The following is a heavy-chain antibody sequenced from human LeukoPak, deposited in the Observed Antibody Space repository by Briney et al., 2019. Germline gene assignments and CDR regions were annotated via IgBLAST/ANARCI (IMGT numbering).Heavy chain of an antibody. Sequence: SETLSLTCTVSGASISSYYWSWIRQSPGKELEWMGYIYYIGTTSHNPSLKRRVTISVDTSTNQFSLQLSCVTAADTAVYYCARAPGFNGHYFLDSWGQGTLVTVSS. CDR1: GASISSYY. CDR2: IYYIGTT. J-gene: IGHJ4*02. CDR3: ARAPGFNGHYFLDS. V-gene: IGHV4-59*08. D-gene: IGHD3-22*01.